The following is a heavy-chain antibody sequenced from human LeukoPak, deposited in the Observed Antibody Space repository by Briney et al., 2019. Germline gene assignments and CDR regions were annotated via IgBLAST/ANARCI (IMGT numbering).Heavy chain of an antibody. D-gene: IGHD3-16*01. J-gene: IGHJ4*02. CDR2: IIPIFGTA. V-gene: IGHV1-69*05. Sequence: SVKVSCKASGGTFSSYAISWVRQAPGQGLEWMGGIIPIFGTANYAQKFQGRVTITTDESTSTAYMELSSLRSEDTAVYYCARTGRPARGISLSYFDYWGQGTLVTVSS. CDR3: ARTGRPARGISLSYFDY. CDR1: GGTFSSYA.